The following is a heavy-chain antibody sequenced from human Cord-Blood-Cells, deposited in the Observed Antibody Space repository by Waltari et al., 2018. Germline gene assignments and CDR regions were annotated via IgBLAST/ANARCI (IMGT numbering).Heavy chain of an antibody. CDR3: ARGPNDILTGYYGVDY. Sequence: QVQLQQWGAGLLKPSETLSLTCAVYGGSFSGYYWSWIRPPPGKGLEWIGEINHSGSTNYNPSLKSRVTISVDTSKNQFSLKLSSVTAADTAVYYCARGPNDILTGYYGVDYWGQGTLVTVSS. J-gene: IGHJ4*02. CDR2: INHSGST. V-gene: IGHV4-34*01. CDR1: GGSFSGYY. D-gene: IGHD3-9*01.